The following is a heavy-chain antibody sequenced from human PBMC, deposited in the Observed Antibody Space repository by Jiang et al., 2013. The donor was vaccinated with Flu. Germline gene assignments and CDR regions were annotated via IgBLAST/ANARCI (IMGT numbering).Heavy chain of an antibody. J-gene: IGHJ4*02. CDR3: ARDSPPDLYYDSSGYYYLGY. D-gene: IGHD3-22*01. Sequence: GISWVRQAPGQGLEWMGWISAYNGNTNYAQKLQGRVTMTTDTSTSTAYMELRSLRSDDTAVYYCARDSPPDLYYDSSGYYYLGYWGQGTLVTVSS. V-gene: IGHV1-18*01. CDR1: G. CDR2: ISAYNGNT.